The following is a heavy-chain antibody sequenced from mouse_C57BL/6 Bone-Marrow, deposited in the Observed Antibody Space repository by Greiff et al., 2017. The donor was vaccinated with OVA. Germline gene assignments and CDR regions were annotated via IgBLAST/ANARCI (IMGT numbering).Heavy chain of an antibody. V-gene: IGHV1-54*01. Sequence: VKLQQSGAELVRPGTSVKVSCKASGYAFTNYLIEWVKQRPGQGLEWIGVINPGSGGTNYNEKFKGKATLTADKSSSTAYMQLSSLTSEDSAVYFCARRNYYGSSRGTWFAYWGQGTLVTVSA. CDR2: INPGSGGT. CDR1: GYAFTNYL. D-gene: IGHD1-1*01. CDR3: ARRNYYGSSRGTWFAY. J-gene: IGHJ3*01.